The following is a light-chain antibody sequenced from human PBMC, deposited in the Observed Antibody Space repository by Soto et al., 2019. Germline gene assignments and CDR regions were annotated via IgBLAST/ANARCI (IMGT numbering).Light chain of an antibody. CDR1: QSVSSY. V-gene: IGKV3-11*02. CDR2: DAS. Sequence: EIVLTQSPATLSLSPGERATLSCRASQSVSSYLAWYQQKPGQAPRLLIYDASNRATGIPARFSGSGSGRDFTLTISSLEPEDFAFYYCQQRSNWPLYTFGQGTKLESK. J-gene: IGKJ2*01. CDR3: QQRSNWPLYT.